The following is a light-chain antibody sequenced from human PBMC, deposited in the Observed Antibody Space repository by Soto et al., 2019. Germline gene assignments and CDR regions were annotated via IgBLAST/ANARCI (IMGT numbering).Light chain of an antibody. CDR2: TAS. CDR1: QGISSY. V-gene: IGKV1-9*01. Sequence: DIQLTQSPSFLSASVGDRVTITCRASQGISSYLAWYQQKPGKAPNRLIHTASTLQSGVPSRFSGSGSGTEFTLTISSLQPEDFATYYCQQRNSYPITFGQGTRLEIK. J-gene: IGKJ5*01. CDR3: QQRNSYPIT.